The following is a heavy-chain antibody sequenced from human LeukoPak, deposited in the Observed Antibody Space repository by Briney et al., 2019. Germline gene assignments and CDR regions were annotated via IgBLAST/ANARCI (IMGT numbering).Heavy chain of an antibody. V-gene: IGHV3-49*03. CDR3: TRDPDLTMIVPDY. D-gene: IGHD3-22*01. J-gene: IGHJ4*02. CDR1: GFTFGDYA. CDR2: IRSKAYGGTT. Sequence: GGSLRLSCTASGFTFGDYAMSWFRQAPGKGLEWVGFIRSKAYGGTTEYAASVKGRFTISRDDSKSIAYLQMNSLKTEDTAVYYCTRDPDLTMIVPDYWGQGTLVTVSS.